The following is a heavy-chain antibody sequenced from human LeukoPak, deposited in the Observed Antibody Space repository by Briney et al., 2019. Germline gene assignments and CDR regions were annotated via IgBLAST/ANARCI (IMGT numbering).Heavy chain of an antibody. Sequence: GGSLRLSCAASGFTFSNFAMNWVRQAPGKGLEWVSVISGSGDSTYYADSVKGRFTISRDNSKNTLYLQMNSLRAEDTAVYYCATTGSDIVVVPAAIRWGQGTLVTVSS. CDR1: GFTFSNFA. J-gene: IGHJ4*02. CDR2: ISGSGDST. V-gene: IGHV3-23*01. D-gene: IGHD2-2*02. CDR3: ATTGSDIVVVPAAIR.